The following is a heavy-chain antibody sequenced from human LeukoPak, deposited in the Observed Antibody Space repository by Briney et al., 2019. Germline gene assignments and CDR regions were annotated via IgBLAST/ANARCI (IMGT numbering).Heavy chain of an antibody. CDR3: ARVWSTSCYFRTGRCRGFDP. CDR2: ISSSGSTI. CDR1: GFTFSDYY. D-gene: IGHD2-2*01. V-gene: IGHV3-11*04. J-gene: IGHJ5*02. Sequence: PGGSLRLSCAASGFTFSDYYMSWIRQAPGKGLEWVSYISSSGSTIYYADSVKGRFTISRDNAKNSLYLQMNSLRAEDTAVYYCARVWSTSCYFRTGRCRGFDPWGQGTLVTVSS.